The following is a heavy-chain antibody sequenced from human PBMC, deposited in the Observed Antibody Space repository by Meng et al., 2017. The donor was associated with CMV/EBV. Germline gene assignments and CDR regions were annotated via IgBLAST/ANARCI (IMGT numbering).Heavy chain of an antibody. D-gene: IGHD3-10*01. Sequence: VRCGAEVNQHGAAVKVSSKAPCDTFTSDGIGWVRHHPGQGLEWMGWLSAFDGNTHYTQKLQGRVTMTTDTSTSPADLQLTSLRPDDTAVYYCARDPLFGGGGRFDLWGRGTLVTVSS. V-gene: IGHV1-18*01. J-gene: IGHJ2*01. CDR3: ARDPLFGGGGRFDL. CDR2: LSAFDGNT. CDR1: CDTFTSDG.